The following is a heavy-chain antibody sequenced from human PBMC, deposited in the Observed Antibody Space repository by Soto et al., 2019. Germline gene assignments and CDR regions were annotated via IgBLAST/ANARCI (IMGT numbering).Heavy chain of an antibody. CDR3: VREASPDAFDI. CDR2: IYYSGST. Sequence: KPSETLSLTCTVSGVSINSGDYFWIWIRQPPGKGLEWIGYIYYSGSTYYNPSLRSRLSMSADTSKNQLSLKLSSVSAADTAVYYCVREASPDAFDIWGQGTMVTVSS. CDR1: GVSINSGDYF. V-gene: IGHV4-30-4*01. J-gene: IGHJ3*02.